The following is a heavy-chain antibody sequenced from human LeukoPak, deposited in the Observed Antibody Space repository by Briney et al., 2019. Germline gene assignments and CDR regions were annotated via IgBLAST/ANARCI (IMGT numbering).Heavy chain of an antibody. CDR3: ARGEYFYDSSGTPLKGWFDP. V-gene: IGHV1-18*01. CDR1: GYTFTSYG. CDR2: TNVYNGNT. Sequence: ASVKLSCKASGYTFTSYGISWVRQAPGQGLEWMGWTNVYNGNTNYEKKLQGRGTMTTDTSTSTAYMELSSLRSDDTAVYYCARGEYFYDSSGTPLKGWFDPWGQGTLVTVSS. D-gene: IGHD3-22*01. J-gene: IGHJ5*02.